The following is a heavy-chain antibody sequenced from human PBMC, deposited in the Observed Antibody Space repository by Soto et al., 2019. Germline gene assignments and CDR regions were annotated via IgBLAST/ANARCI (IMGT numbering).Heavy chain of an antibody. J-gene: IGHJ5*02. D-gene: IGHD6-25*01. CDR2: IYSTGTT. CDR3: ARTRVRALAAGESDP. Sequence: SETLSLTCTVSGGSISGHYWSWIRQTAGKGLEWIGRIYSTGTTSYNPSLNSRVSMSIDTSKNQISLNLTSVTAADTAMYYCARTRVRALAAGESDPWGQGTLVTVSS. V-gene: IGHV4-4*07. CDR1: GGSISGHY.